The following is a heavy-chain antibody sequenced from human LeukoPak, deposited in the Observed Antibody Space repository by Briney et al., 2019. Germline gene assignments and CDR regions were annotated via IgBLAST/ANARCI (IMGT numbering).Heavy chain of an antibody. J-gene: IGHJ4*02. CDR1: GFTVSSNH. D-gene: IGHD3-10*01. CDR2: IYYGGNT. V-gene: IGHV3-66*01. Sequence: AGTLRLSCAASGFTVSSNHMNWVRQAPGKGLEWVSIIYYGGNTFYADSVKGRFTISRDNSKNTLYLQMNSLRAEDTAVYYCAALSGEGVKIGFDHWGQGALVVVSS. CDR3: AALSGEGVKIGFDH.